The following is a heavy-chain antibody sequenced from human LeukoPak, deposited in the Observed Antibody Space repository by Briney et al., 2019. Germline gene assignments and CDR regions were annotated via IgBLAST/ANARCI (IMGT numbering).Heavy chain of an antibody. J-gene: IGHJ6*03. CDR1: GFSFSNYA. Sequence: GGSLRLSCAASGFSFSNYAMHWVRQAPGKGLVWVSRINNDGSSTSYADSVQGRFTISRDNAKNTLYLQMNSLRAEDTALYYCARVARGDYYYYYMDVWGKGTTVTVSS. V-gene: IGHV3-74*01. D-gene: IGHD3-10*01. CDR3: ARVARGDYYYYYMDV. CDR2: INNDGSST.